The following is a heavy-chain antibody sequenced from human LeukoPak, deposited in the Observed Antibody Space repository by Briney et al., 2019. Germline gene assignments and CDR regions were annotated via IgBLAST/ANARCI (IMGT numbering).Heavy chain of an antibody. V-gene: IGHV3-21*01. CDR1: GFTFSSYS. J-gene: IGHJ5*02. Sequence: PGGSLRLSCAASGFTFSSYSMNWVRQAPGKGLEWVSSISSSSSYIYYADSVKGRFTISRDNAKNSLYLQMNSLRAEDTAVYYCARSMTSSSWFQRPSCGWFDPWGQGTLVTVSS. CDR3: ARSMTSSSWFQRPSCGWFDP. CDR2: ISSSSSYI. D-gene: IGHD6-13*01.